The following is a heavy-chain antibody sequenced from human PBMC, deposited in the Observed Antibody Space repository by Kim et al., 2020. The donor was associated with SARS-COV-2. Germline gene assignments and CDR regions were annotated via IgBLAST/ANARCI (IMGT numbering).Heavy chain of an antibody. CDR1: GFTFSDHY. CDR3: ARVHHYDSSAFDI. J-gene: IGHJ3*02. V-gene: IGHV3-72*01. Sequence: GGSLRLSCAASGFTFSDHYMDWVRQAPGKGLEWVGRSRDKANSYTTEYAASVTGRFTISRDDSKNSLYLQMNSLKTEDTAVYYCARVHHYDSSAFDIWGQGTMVTVSS. D-gene: IGHD3-22*01. CDR2: SRDKANSYTT.